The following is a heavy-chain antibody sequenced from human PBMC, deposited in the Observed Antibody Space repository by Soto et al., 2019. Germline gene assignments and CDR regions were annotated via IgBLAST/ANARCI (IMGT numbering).Heavy chain of an antibody. D-gene: IGHD3-22*01. CDR1: GFTVSSNY. CDR3: ARDRVERGCPAYFRH. CDR2: IYSGGST. Sequence: EVQLVESGGGLIQPGGSLRLSCAASGFTVSSNYMSWVRQAPGKGLEWVSVIYSGGSTYYADSVKGRFTISRDNTKNTLYLQMRSLRGEDTAVSYCARDRVERGCPAYFRHRGQGTLVTVSS. V-gene: IGHV3-53*01. J-gene: IGHJ1*01.